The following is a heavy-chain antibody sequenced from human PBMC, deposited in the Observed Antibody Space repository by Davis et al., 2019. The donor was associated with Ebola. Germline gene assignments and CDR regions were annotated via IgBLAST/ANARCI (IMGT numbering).Heavy chain of an antibody. V-gene: IGHV4-59*08. CDR1: GGSISSYY. Sequence: MPSETLSLTCTVSGGSISSYYWSWIRQPPGKGLEWIGYIYYSGSTNYNPSLKSRVTISVDTSKNQFSLKLSSVTAADTAVYYCARQGSSGWYDYWGQGTLVTVSS. D-gene: IGHD6-19*01. J-gene: IGHJ4*02. CDR3: ARQGSSGWYDY. CDR2: IYYSGST.